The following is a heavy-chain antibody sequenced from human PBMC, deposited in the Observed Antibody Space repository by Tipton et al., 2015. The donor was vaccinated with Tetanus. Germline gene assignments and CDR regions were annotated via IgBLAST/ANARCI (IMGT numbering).Heavy chain of an antibody. Sequence: QSGAEVKKPGASVKVSCKASGYTFTDYYLHWVRQAPGQGLEWMGWINPNNGGTTYAQKFQGRVTMTRDTSISTAYMELSRLRSDDTAVYYCAREGQGFAPWGQGTLVTVSS. V-gene: IGHV1-2*02. CDR1: GYTFTDYY. CDR2: INPNNGGT. J-gene: IGHJ5*02. CDR3: AREGQGFAP.